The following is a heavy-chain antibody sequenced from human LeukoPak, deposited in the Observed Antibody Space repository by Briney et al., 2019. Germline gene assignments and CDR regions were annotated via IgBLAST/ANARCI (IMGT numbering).Heavy chain of an antibody. CDR2: MNPNGGNT. CDR3: ARIPGGSYQRRNYYYGMDV. D-gene: IGHD1-26*01. Sequence: ASVKVSCKASGYTFTSYDINWVRQATGQGLEWMGWMNPNGGNTGYAQKFQGRVTMTRNTSISTAYMELSSLRSEDTAVYYCARIPGGSYQRRNYYYGMDVWGQGTTVTVSS. J-gene: IGHJ6*02. V-gene: IGHV1-8*01. CDR1: GYTFTSYD.